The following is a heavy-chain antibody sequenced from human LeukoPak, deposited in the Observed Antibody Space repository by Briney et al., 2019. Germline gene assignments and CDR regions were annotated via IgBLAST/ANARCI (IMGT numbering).Heavy chain of an antibody. CDR2: IYPGDPDT. CDR3: ARLPPGVVPAANWFDP. D-gene: IGHD2-2*01. V-gene: IGHV5-51*01. J-gene: IGHJ5*02. Sequence: GESLKISCKGSGYSFTSYWIGWVRQMPGKGLEWMGIIYPGDPDTRYSPSFQGQVTISADKSISTAYLQWSSLKASDTAMYYCARLPPGVVPAANWFDPWGQGTLVTVSS. CDR1: GYSFTSYW.